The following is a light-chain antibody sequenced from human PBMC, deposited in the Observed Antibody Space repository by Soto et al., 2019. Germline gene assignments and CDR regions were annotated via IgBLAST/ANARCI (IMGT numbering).Light chain of an antibody. J-gene: IGLJ3*02. V-gene: IGLV1-47*01. CDR1: SSNIGSNY. Sequence: QPVLTQPPSASGTPGQRVTSSCSGSSSNIGSNYVYWYQQLPGTAPKLLIYRNNQRPSGVPDRFSGSKSGTSASLAISGLRSEDEADYYCAAWDDSLSGPDWVFGGGTKVTVL. CDR2: RNN. CDR3: AAWDDSLSGPDWV.